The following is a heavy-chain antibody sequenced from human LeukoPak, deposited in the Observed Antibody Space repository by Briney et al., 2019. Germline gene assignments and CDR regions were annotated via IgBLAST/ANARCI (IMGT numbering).Heavy chain of an antibody. D-gene: IGHD2-2*01. CDR2: ISSSSSTI. V-gene: IGHV3-48*01. CDR3: ATFGADIVVVPAAINYFDY. CDR1: GFTFSSYS. J-gene: IGHJ4*02. Sequence: GGSLRLSCAASGFTFSSYSVNWVRQAPGKGLEWVSYISSSSSTIYYADSVKGRFTISRDNSKNTLYLQMNSLRAEDTAVYYCATFGADIVVVPAAINYFDYWGQGTLVTVSS.